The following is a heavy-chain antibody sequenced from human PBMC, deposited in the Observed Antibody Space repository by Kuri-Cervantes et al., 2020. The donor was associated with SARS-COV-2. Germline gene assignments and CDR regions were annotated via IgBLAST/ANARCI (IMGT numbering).Heavy chain of an antibody. CDR3: VKGGARITNSGVVIANWFDH. V-gene: IGHV4-34*01. Sequence: QTLSLTCAVYGGSFSDYFWSSVRQPPGAGLEWSGEINHSGNTNYDPSLKSGVTISMDTSMNQFPLKLSSVPAADTDVYYCVKGGARITNSGVVIANWFDHWGQGTLVTVSS. J-gene: IGHJ5*02. D-gene: IGHD3-3*01. CDR2: INHSGNT. CDR1: GGSFSDYF.